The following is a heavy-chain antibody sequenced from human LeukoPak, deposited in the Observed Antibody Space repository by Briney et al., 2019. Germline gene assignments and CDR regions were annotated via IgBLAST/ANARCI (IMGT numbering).Heavy chain of an antibody. CDR2: INPNSGGT. V-gene: IGHV1-2*02. D-gene: IGHD2-2*01. CDR3: ARGPLVVPADPYYHGMDV. CDR1: GYTFTGYY. Sequence: ASVKVSCKASGYTFTGYYMHWVRQAPGQGLEWMGWINPNSGGTNYAQKFQGRVTMTRDTSISTAYMELSRLRSDDTAVYYCARGPLVVPADPYYHGMDVWGQGTTVTVSS. J-gene: IGHJ6*02.